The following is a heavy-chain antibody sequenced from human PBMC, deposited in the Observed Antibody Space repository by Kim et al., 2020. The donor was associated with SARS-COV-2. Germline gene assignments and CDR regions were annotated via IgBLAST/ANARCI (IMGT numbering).Heavy chain of an antibody. J-gene: IGHJ4*02. V-gene: IGHV1-2*02. CDR3: AREDPLRDGYNAPFDY. D-gene: IGHD5-12*01. Sequence: KFQGRVTMTRDTSISTAYMELSRLRSDDTAVYYCAREDPLRDGYNAPFDYWGQGTLVTVSS.